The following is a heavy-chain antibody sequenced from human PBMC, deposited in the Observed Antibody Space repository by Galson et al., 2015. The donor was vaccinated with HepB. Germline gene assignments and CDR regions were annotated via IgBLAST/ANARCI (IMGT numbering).Heavy chain of an antibody. V-gene: IGHV4-4*02. CDR3: TSFEGWFDP. Sequence: SETLSLTCAVSGGSVSSNNWWSWVRQSPGKGLDWIGEIHHSGSTRYNPSLKSRGTIPLDKSKNQFSLKVNSVTAADTAMYYCTSFEGWFDPWRQGTLVTVS. J-gene: IGHJ5*02. CDR2: IHHSGST. CDR1: GGSVSSNNW.